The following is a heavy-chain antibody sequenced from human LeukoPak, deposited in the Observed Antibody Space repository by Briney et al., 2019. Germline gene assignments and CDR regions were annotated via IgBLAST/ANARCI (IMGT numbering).Heavy chain of an antibody. V-gene: IGHV4-4*07. CDR3: ARDGGIIAAAGTDWFDP. D-gene: IGHD6-13*01. CDR2: IYTSGST. Sequence: SETLSLTCTVSGGSISSYYWSWIRQPAGKGLEWIGRIYTSGSTNYNPSLKSRVTMSVDTSKNRFSLKLSSVTAADTAVYYCARDGGIIAAAGTDWFDPWGQGTLVTVFS. J-gene: IGHJ5*02. CDR1: GGSISSYY.